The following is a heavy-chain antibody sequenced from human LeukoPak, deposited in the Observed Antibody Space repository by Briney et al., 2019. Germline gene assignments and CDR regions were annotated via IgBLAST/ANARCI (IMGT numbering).Heavy chain of an antibody. V-gene: IGHV1-46*01. CDR1: GYTFTSYY. CDR2: INPSGGST. J-gene: IGHJ3*02. D-gene: IGHD5-18*01. CDR3: ARDAEDTAMEPDAFDI. Sequence: ASVKVSCKASGYTFTSYYMHWVRQAPGQGLEWMGIINPSGGSTSYAQKFQGRVTMTRDMSTSTVYMELSSLRSEDTAVYYCARDAEDTAMEPDAFDIWGQGTMVTVSS.